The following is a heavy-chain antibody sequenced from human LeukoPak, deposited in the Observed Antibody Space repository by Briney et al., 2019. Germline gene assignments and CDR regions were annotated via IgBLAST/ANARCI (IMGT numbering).Heavy chain of an antibody. D-gene: IGHD1-26*01. CDR1: GGSISSYY. Sequence: SETLSLTCTVSGGSISSYYWSWMRQPAGKGLEWIGRIYTSGSTNYNPSLKSRVTMSVDTSKNQISLKLSSVTAADTAVYYCARGMEPYYYMDVWGKGTTVTVSS. CDR2: IYTSGST. CDR3: ARGMEPYYYMDV. J-gene: IGHJ6*03. V-gene: IGHV4-4*07.